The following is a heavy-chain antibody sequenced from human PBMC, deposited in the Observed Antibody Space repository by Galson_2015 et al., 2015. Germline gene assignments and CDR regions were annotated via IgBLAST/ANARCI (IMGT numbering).Heavy chain of an antibody. V-gene: IGHV1-46*01. D-gene: IGHD5-12*01. CDR3: ARETSATGYGDH. J-gene: IGHJ4*02. CDR2: VTPGSGAT. Sequence: SVKVSCKASGYTFSNYHIHWVRQAPGQGLEWMGIVTPGSGATSYAEEFQGRVIMTGDMSTTTAFLELSSLRSDDTALYYCARETSATGYGDHWGQGTLVTVSS. CDR1: GYTFSNYH.